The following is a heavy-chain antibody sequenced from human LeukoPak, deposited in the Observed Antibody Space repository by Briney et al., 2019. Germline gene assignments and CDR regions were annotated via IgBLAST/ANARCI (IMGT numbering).Heavy chain of an antibody. CDR3: AKGRGAFDI. D-gene: IGHD3-10*01. J-gene: IGHJ3*02. CDR2: ISTDGSNK. V-gene: IGHV3-30*18. Sequence: PGGSLRLSCAASGFTFSSYGMHWGRQAPGKGLEWVAVISTDGSNKYYGDSVKGRFTISRDNSNNTRYLQVNSLNAEDTAVYYCAKGRGAFDIWGQGTMVTVSS. CDR1: GFTFSSYG.